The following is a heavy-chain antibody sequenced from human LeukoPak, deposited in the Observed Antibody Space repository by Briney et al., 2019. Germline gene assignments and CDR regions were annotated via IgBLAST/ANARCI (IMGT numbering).Heavy chain of an antibody. CDR3: ARGIWSARTVDYYLDS. V-gene: IGHV1-8*01. CDR2: MNPNSGNT. Sequence: GASVKVSCKASGYTFTSYDINWVRQATGQGLEWMGWMNPNSGNTGYAQKFQGRVTMTRNTSISTAYMELSSLTSEDTAVYYCARGIWSARTVDYYLDSWGQGTLVTVSS. CDR1: GYTFTSYD. D-gene: IGHD3-10*01. J-gene: IGHJ4*02.